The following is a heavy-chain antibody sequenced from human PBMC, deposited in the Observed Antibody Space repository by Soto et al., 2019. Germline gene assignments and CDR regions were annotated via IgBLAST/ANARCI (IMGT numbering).Heavy chain of an antibody. D-gene: IGHD5-12*01. J-gene: IGHJ4*02. V-gene: IGHV1-69*13. CDR2: IIPIFGTA. CDR1: GGTFSSYA. Sequence: EASVKVSCKASGGTFSSYAISWVRQAPGQGLEWMGGIIPIFGTANYAQKFQGRVTITADESTSTAYMELSSLRSEDTAVYYCATFRDGYNSEYFDYWGQGTLVTVSS. CDR3: ATFRDGYNSEYFDY.